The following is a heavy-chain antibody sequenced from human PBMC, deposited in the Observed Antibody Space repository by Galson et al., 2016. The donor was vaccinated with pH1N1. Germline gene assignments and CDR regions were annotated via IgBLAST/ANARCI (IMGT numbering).Heavy chain of an antibody. CDR3: ARSSSSMAGEYYFDY. J-gene: IGHJ4*02. Sequence: TLSLTCTVSGGSISNGGYYWNWIRQHPGKGLEWIGYIYYSGSTYYNPSLKSRVTISVDTSKNQFSLKLSSVTAADTAVYYCARSSSSMAGEYYFDYWGQGTLVTVSS. CDR1: GGSISNGGYY. CDR2: IYYSGST. D-gene: IGHD6-6*01. V-gene: IGHV4-31*03.